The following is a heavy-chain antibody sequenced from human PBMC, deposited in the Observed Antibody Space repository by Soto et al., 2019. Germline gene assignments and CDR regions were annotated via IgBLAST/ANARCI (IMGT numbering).Heavy chain of an antibody. CDR1: GYTFAMHY. V-gene: IGHV1-46*01. CDR3: AREDGGGGRRHDF. D-gene: IGHD2-15*01. CDR2: INPSDGST. J-gene: IGHJ4*02. Sequence: QVQLVQSGAEVKKPGASVKISCKTSGYTFAMHYIHWVRQVPGQGLEWMGMINPSDGSTSYVQKFQGRVTMTRDTSATTGFLNMSRLTSPDPAVFYCAREDGGGGRRHDFWGQGTLVTVSS.